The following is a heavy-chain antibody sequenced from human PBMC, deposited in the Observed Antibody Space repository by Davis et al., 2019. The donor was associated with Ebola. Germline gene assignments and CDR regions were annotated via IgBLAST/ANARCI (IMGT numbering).Heavy chain of an antibody. J-gene: IGHJ6*03. V-gene: IGHV4-59*01. CDR3: ARVRMEGVYYYYYYMDV. CDR2: IYYSGST. Sequence: PGGSLRLSCTVSGGSISSYYWSWIRQPPGKGLEWIGYIYYSGSTNYNPSLKSRVTISVDTSKNQFSLKLSSVTAADTAVYYCARVRMEGVYYYYYYMDVWGKGTTVTVSS. D-gene: IGHD1-1*01. CDR1: GGSISSYY.